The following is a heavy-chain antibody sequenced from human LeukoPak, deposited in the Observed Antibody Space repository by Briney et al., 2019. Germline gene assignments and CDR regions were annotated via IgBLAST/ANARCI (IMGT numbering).Heavy chain of an antibody. V-gene: IGHV1-69-2*01. CDR1: GYTFTDYY. J-gene: IGHJ4*02. Sequence: ASVKVSCKASGYTFTDYYMHWVQQAPGKGLEWMGRVDPEDGETIYAEKFQGRVTMTRDTSTSTVYMELSSLRSEDTAVYYCARDSGIRSSGYDYYFDYWGQGTLVTVSS. CDR2: VDPEDGET. CDR3: ARDSGIRSSGYDYYFDY. D-gene: IGHD5-12*01.